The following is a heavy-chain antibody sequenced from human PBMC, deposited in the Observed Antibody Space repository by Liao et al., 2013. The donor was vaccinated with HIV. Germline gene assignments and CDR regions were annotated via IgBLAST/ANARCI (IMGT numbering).Heavy chain of an antibody. J-gene: IGHJ4*02. V-gene: IGHV4-61*02. Sequence: QVQLQESGPGLLKPSQTLSLTCNVSGTSISGTSYYWSWIRQPAGKGLEWIGRIYTSGSTNYNPSLKSRVTISIDTSKNQFSLKLNSVTAADTALYYCARGGTGYSYGDLDYWGQGTLVTVSS. CDR1: GTSISGTSYY. CDR3: ARGGTGYSYGDLDY. D-gene: IGHD5-18*01. CDR2: IYTSGST.